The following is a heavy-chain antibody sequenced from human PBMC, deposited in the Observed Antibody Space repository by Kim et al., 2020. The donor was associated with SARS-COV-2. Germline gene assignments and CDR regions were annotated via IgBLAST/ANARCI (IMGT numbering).Heavy chain of an antibody. J-gene: IGHJ3*02. V-gene: IGHV3-9*01. CDR1: RFTFGDYA. D-gene: IGHD2-2*01. CDR3: AKTPRVESRVDLDAFDI. Sequence: GGSLRLSCAASRFTFGDYAMHWVRQAPGKGLEWVSGITWNSGSRGYADSVKGRFTISRDNAKNSLYLQMNSLRAEDTALYYCAKTPRVESRVDLDAFDIWGHGKMVTVSS. CDR2: ITWNSGSR.